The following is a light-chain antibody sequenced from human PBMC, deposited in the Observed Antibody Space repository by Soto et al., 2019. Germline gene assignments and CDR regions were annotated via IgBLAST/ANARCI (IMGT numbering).Light chain of an antibody. V-gene: IGKV1-5*03. J-gene: IGKJ2*01. Sequence: DIQMTQSPSTLSASVGDRVTITCRASQSISSWLAWYQQKPGNAPKVLIYKASTLETGVPSRFSGSGSETEVTLPISNLQPDDFATYYCQQYNGYPYTFGQGTKLEIK. CDR3: QQYNGYPYT. CDR1: QSISSW. CDR2: KAS.